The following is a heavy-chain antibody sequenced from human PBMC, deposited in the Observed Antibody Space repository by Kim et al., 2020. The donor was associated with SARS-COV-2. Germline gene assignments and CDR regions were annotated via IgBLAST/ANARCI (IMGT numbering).Heavy chain of an antibody. Sequence: GGSLRLSCAASGFTFSSYGMHWVRQAPGKGLEWVAVISYDGSNKYYADSVKGRFTISRDNSKNTLYLQMNSLRAEDTAVYYCAKDGGSYYGDYWGQGTLV. V-gene: IGHV3-30*18. CDR3: AKDGGSYYGDY. CDR1: GFTFSSYG. CDR2: ISYDGSNK. D-gene: IGHD1-26*01. J-gene: IGHJ4*02.